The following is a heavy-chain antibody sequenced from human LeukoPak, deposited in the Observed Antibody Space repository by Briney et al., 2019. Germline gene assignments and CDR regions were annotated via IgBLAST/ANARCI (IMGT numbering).Heavy chain of an antibody. J-gene: IGHJ4*02. Sequence: GGSLRLSCTASGFSFSGHWMHWARQLPGKGLVWVSRISPTGSTTSYADSVKGRFTVSRDNAKNSLSLQMNSLRAEDTALYYCARHDCTSANCPLDYWGQGTLVAVSS. CDR3: ARHDCTSANCPLDY. CDR2: ISPTGSTT. CDR1: GFSFSGHW. V-gene: IGHV3-74*01. D-gene: IGHD2-2*01.